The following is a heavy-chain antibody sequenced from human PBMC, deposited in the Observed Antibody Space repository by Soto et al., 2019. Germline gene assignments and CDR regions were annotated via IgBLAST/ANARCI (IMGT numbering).Heavy chain of an antibody. D-gene: IGHD6-19*01. CDR2: INSYSGNT. Sequence: QVHLVQSGAEVKKPGASVKVSCKASGYNFTNYDVNWVRQAPGQGLEWMGWINSYSGNTDYAQKFQGRVSLPTDTSTTTAYMELRSLRSDDTAVYYCARKPLAVGGLSYYGMDVWGQGTTVTVSS. CDR1: GYNFTNYD. V-gene: IGHV1-18*04. J-gene: IGHJ6*02. CDR3: ARKPLAVGGLSYYGMDV.